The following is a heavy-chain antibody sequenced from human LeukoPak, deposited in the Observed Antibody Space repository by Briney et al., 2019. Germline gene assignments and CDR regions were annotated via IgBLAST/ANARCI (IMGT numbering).Heavy chain of an antibody. CDR2: ISSSGSYI. CDR1: GFTFSSYS. Sequence: GGSLRLSCAASGFTFSSYSMNWVRQAPGKGLEWVSSISSSGSYIYYADSVKGRFTISRDNAKNSLYLQMNSLRAEDTAVYYCARDEGWELRGFDYWGQGTLVTVSS. V-gene: IGHV3-21*01. J-gene: IGHJ4*02. CDR3: ARDEGWELRGFDY. D-gene: IGHD1-26*01.